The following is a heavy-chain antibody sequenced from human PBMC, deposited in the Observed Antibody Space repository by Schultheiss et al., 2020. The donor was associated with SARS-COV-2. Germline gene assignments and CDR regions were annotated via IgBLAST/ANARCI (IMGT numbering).Heavy chain of an antibody. CDR1: GFTVNTNY. CDR2: ISGSGGST. D-gene: IGHD5-18*01. Sequence: GGSLRLSCAASGFTVNTNYMNWVRQAPGKGLEWVSAISGSGGSTYYADSVKGRFTISRDNSKNTLYLQMNSLRAEDTAVYYCARDPYSYGSDYYFDYWGQGTLVTVSS. J-gene: IGHJ4*02. CDR3: ARDPYSYGSDYYFDY. V-gene: IGHV3-23*01.